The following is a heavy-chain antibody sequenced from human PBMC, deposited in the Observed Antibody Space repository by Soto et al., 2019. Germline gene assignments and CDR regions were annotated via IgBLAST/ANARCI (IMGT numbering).Heavy chain of an antibody. D-gene: IGHD6-13*01. J-gene: IGHJ6*02. CDR2: TYYRSKWYN. CDR1: GDSVSSNSAA. CDR3: ARDKGAAALYYYGMDV. Sequence: PSETLSLTCAISGDSVSSNSAAWNWIRQSPSRGFEWLGRTYYRSKWYNDYAVSVKSRITINPDTSKNQFSLQLNSVTPEDTAVYYCARDKGAAALYYYGMDVWGQGTTVTVSS. V-gene: IGHV6-1*01.